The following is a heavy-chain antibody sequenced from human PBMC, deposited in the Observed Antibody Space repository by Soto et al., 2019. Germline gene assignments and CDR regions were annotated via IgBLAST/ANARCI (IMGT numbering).Heavy chain of an antibody. D-gene: IGHD3-9*01. V-gene: IGHV4-59*08. Sequence: SETLSLTCTVSGGSINTYYWSWIRQPPGKGLEWIGYIYYSGSTNYNPSLKSRVTISVDTSKNQFSLKLTSVTAADTAVYYCARHSLRYFDWSYFDYWGQGTLVTVSS. CDR1: GGSINTYY. CDR3: ARHSLRYFDWSYFDY. CDR2: IYYSGST. J-gene: IGHJ4*02.